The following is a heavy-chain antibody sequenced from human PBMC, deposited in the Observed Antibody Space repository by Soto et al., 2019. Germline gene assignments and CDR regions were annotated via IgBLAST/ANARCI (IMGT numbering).Heavy chain of an antibody. D-gene: IGHD5-18*01. Sequence: QVQLQESGPGLVKPSETLSLTCTVSGGSISSYYWSWIRQSPGKGLEWIGYIYYSGSTKYNSSLKSRVTISLDTSKNQVSLKLSSVTAADTAVYYCARGRGDTAMAWYYWGQGTLVTVSS. CDR1: GGSISSYY. CDR3: ARGRGDTAMAWYY. V-gene: IGHV4-59*01. J-gene: IGHJ4*02. CDR2: IYYSGST.